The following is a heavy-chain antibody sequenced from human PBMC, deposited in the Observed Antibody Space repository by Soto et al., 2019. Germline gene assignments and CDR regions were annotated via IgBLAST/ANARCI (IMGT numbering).Heavy chain of an antibody. J-gene: IGHJ4*02. CDR1: GFTFSSYG. CDR3: AKDLRGYSYGYDY. D-gene: IGHD5-18*01. Sequence: GGSLRLSCAASGFTFSSYGMHWVRQAPGKGLEWVAVISYDGSNKYYADSVKGRFTISRDNSKNTLYLQMNSLRAEDTAVYYCAKDLRGYSYGYDYWGQGTLVTVSS. CDR2: ISYDGSNK. V-gene: IGHV3-30*18.